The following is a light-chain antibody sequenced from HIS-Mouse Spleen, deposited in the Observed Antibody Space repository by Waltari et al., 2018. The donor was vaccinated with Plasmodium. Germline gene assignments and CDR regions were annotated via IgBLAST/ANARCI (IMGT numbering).Light chain of an antibody. CDR1: ALPKKY. J-gene: IGLJ3*02. CDR2: EDS. Sequence: SYELTQPPSVSVSPGQTARITCSGDALPKKYAYCYQQNSGQAPVPGIYEDSKRPSGIPESFSGSSSGTMATLTISGAQVEDEADYYCYSTDSSGNHRVFGGGTKLTVL. V-gene: IGLV3-10*01. CDR3: YSTDSSGNHRV.